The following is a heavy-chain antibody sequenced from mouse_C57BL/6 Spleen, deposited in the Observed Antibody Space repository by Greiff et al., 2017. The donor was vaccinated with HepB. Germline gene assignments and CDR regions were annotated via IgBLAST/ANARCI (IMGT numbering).Heavy chain of an antibody. CDR3: ARIKKIVATYFDY. Sequence: QVQLQQPGAELVKAGASVKMSCKASGYTFTSYWMHWVKQRLGQGLEWFAETNPTNGRTYYNEKFKSKATLTVDKSSSPAYMLLSGPTFEDSAVFYCARIKKIVATYFDYWSQGTTLTVSS. V-gene: IGHV1S81*02. CDR2: TNPTNGRT. J-gene: IGHJ2*01. D-gene: IGHD1-1*01. CDR1: GYTFTSYW.